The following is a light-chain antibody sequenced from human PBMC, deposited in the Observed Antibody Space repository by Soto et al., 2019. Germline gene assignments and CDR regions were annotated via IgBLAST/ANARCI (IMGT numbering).Light chain of an antibody. V-gene: IGLV2-14*01. CDR1: SSDVGGYNY. CDR3: SSDTSSSTYV. Sequence: QSVLTQPASVSGSPGQSITISCTGTSSDVGGYNYVSWYQQHPGKAPNLMIYDVSNRPSGVSNRFSGSKSGNTASLTISGLQAEDEADYSGSSDTSSSTYVFGTGTKVTVL. CDR2: DVS. J-gene: IGLJ1*01.